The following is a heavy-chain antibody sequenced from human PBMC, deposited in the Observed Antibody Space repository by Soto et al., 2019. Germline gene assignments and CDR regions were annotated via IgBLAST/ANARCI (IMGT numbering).Heavy chain of an antibody. CDR3: ARATQKLVDAPFDY. Sequence: GGSLRLSCAASGFTFSSYWMSWVRQAPGKGLEWVANIKQDGSEKYYVDSVKGRFTISRDNAKNSLYLQMNSLRAEDTAVYYCARATQKLVDAPFDYWGQGTLVTVSS. CDR1: GFTFSSYW. J-gene: IGHJ4*02. V-gene: IGHV3-7*03. D-gene: IGHD2-8*02. CDR2: IKQDGSEK.